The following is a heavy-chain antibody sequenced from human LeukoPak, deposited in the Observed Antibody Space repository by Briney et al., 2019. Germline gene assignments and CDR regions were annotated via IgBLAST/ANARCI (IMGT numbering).Heavy chain of an antibody. CDR3: ARVPRSYDYYYYMDV. CDR1: GGSISSGGYY. Sequence: SETLSLTCTVSGGSISSGGYYWSWIRQPPGKGLEWIGYIYHSGSTYYNPSLKSRVTISVDRSKNQFSLKLSSVTAADTAVYYCARVPRSYDYYYYMDVWGKGTTVTVSS. D-gene: IGHD1-26*01. V-gene: IGHV4-30-2*01. CDR2: IYHSGST. J-gene: IGHJ6*03.